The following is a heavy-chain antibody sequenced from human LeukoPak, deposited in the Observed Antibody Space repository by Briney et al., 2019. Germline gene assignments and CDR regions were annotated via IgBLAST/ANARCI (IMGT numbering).Heavy chain of an antibody. V-gene: IGHV3-9*01. CDR2: LSWNSGDI. J-gene: IGHJ4*02. D-gene: IGHD6-13*01. CDR3: VKDVGQQQGHFHY. Sequence: PGGSLRLSCAASGFTFDDYAMHWVRQAPGKGLEWVSGLSWNSGDIGYADSVKSRFTISRDNAKNSLYLQMNSLRAEDTALYYCVKDVGQQQGHFHYWGQGTLVTVSS. CDR1: GFTFDDYA.